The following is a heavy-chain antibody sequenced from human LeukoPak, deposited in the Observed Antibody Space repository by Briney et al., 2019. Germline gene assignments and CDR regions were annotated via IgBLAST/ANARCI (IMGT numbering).Heavy chain of an antibody. CDR2: IRSKAYGGTT. D-gene: IGHD6-13*01. CDR3: TSGPTVAAAALYYYYYGMDV. J-gene: IGHJ6*02. CDR1: GFTFGDYA. Sequence: PGRSLRLSCTASGFTFGDYAMSWFRQAPGKGLEWVGFIRSKAYGGTTEYAASVKGRFTISRDDSKSIAYLQMNSLKTEDTAVYYCTSGPTVAAAALYYYYYGMDVWGQGTTVTVSS. V-gene: IGHV3-49*03.